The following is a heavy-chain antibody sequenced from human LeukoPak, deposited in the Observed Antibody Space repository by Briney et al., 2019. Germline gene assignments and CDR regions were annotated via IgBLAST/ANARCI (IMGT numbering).Heavy chain of an antibody. CDR3: ARGGYCSSTSCYSPFDYYYYGMDV. Sequence: SVKVSCKASGGTFSSYAISWVRQAPGQGLEWMGRIIPILGIANYAQKFQGRVTITADRSTSTAYMELSSLRSEDTAVYYCARGGYCSSTSCYSPFDYYYYGMDVWGQGTTVTVSS. V-gene: IGHV1-69*04. D-gene: IGHD2-2*02. CDR1: GGTFSSYA. CDR2: IIPILGIA. J-gene: IGHJ6*02.